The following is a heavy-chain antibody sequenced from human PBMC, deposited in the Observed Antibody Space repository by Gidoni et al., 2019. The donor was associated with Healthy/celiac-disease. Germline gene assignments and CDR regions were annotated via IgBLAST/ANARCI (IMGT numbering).Heavy chain of an antibody. CDR1: GFTFDDYA. CDR2: ITWNRASA. CDR3: AKARGFTYGIDAFDI. D-gene: IGHD5-18*01. V-gene: IGHV3-9*01. J-gene: IGHJ3*02. Sequence: EVQLVESGGDLVQTGTSLRLSCEVSGFTFDDYAMNWVRPGPGKGREWVSGITWNRASAGYAESVEGRFTISRDNAKRSLYLQMTSLRPEDTAVYYCAKARGFTYGIDAFDIWGHGTMVTVSS.